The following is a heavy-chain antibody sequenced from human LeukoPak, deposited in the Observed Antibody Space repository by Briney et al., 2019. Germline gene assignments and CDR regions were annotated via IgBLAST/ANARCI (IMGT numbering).Heavy chain of an antibody. CDR3: ARGGDYFDY. CDR2: ISYDGSNK. CDR1: GSPFGSFA. J-gene: IGHJ4*02. V-gene: IGHV3-30-3*01. D-gene: IGHD3-16*01. Sequence: GGSLRLSCAASGSPFGSFAMHGVGKAPARGLEWVAVISYDGSNKYYADSVKGRFTISRDNSKNTLYLQMNSLRAEDTAVYYCARGGDYFDYWGQGTLVTVSS.